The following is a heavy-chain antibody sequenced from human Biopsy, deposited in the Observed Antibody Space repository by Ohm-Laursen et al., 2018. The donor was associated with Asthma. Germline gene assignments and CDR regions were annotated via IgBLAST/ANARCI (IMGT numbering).Heavy chain of an antibody. Sequence: SLRLSCAASGFSFDDCAMHWVRQAPGKGLEWVSSISWNSGNIDYADSVKGRFTISRDNAKNSLYLQMQSLRPEDTAFYYCAKSADYYDSTYYLDFWGRGTLVTVSS. D-gene: IGHD3-22*01. V-gene: IGHV3-9*01. J-gene: IGHJ4*01. CDR3: AKSADYYDSTYYLDF. CDR1: GFSFDDCA. CDR2: ISWNSGNI.